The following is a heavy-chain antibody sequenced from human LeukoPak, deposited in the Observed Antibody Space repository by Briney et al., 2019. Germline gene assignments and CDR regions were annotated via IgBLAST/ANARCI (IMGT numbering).Heavy chain of an antibody. J-gene: IGHJ4*02. CDR2: ISSSSSTI. Sequence: PGGSLRLSCAASGFTFSSYSMNWVRQAPGKGLEWVSYISSSSSTIYYADSVKGRFTISRDNAKNSLYLQMNSLRAEDTAVYYCARDEGQKGYSSSDYWGQGTLVTVSS. V-gene: IGHV3-48*04. CDR3: ARDEGQKGYSSSDY. CDR1: GFTFSSYS. D-gene: IGHD6-6*01.